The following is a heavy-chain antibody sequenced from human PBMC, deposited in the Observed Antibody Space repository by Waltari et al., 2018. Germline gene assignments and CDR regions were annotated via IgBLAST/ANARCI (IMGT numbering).Heavy chain of an antibody. CDR1: GGSISSSSYY. J-gene: IGHJ5*02. Sequence: QLQLQESGPGLVKPSETLPLTCTVSGGSISSSSYYWGWIRQPPGKGLEWIGSIYYSGSTFYNPSLKSRVTISVDTSKNQFSLKLRSVTAADTAVYYCARGYCSSTSPCWFDPWGQGTLVTVSS. CDR2: IYYSGST. CDR3: ARGYCSSTSPCWFDP. D-gene: IGHD2-2*01. V-gene: IGHV4-39*07.